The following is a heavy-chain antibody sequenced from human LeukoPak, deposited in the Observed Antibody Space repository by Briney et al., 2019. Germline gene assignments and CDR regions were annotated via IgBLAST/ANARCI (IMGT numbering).Heavy chain of an antibody. CDR2: ISYDGSNK. D-gene: IGHD4-17*01. J-gene: IGHJ4*02. V-gene: IGHV3-30*18. CDR1: GFTFSSYA. CDR3: AKDRDYGDYGGFDY. Sequence: RSGGSLRLSCAASGFTFSSYAMSWVRQAPGKGLEWVAVISYDGSNKYYADSVKGRFTISRDSSKNTLYLQMNSLRAEDTAVYYCAKDRDYGDYGGFDYWGQGTLVTVSS.